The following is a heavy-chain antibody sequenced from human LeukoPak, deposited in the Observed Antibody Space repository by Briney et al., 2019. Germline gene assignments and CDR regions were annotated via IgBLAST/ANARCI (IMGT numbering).Heavy chain of an antibody. J-gene: IGHJ5*02. V-gene: IGHV1-69*05. Sequence: GASVKVSCKASGGSFTSYAISWVRQAPGQGKEWKGGIITSFGRANYAQKFQGRVTITTDESTSKDYMELSSLRSEDTAVYYCATVEMATTRGSWFDPWGQGTLVTVSS. CDR2: IITSFGRA. D-gene: IGHD5-24*01. CDR3: ATVEMATTRGSWFDP. CDR1: GGSFTSYA.